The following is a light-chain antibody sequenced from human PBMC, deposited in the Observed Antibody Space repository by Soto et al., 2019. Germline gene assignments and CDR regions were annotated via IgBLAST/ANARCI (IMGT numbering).Light chain of an antibody. CDR1: QSFSSS. V-gene: IGKV3-15*01. CDR3: QKYNNWPFT. CDR2: DTS. J-gene: IGKJ4*01. Sequence: EIVMTQSPATLSVSPGERATLSCRASQSFSSSLAWYQQKPGQAPRLLIYDTSARATGIPSRFSGSGSGTDFTLTISSLQSEDFAVYYCQKYNNWPFTFGGGTKVEI.